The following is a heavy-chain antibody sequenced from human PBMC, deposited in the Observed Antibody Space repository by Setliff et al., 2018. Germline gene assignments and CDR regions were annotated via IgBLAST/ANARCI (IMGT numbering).Heavy chain of an antibody. Sequence: ASVKVSCKASGYTFTSFGVSWVRQAPGQGLEWMGWISGFTGFTQYSQKFKGRVAVTIEKSTSTAYMDLTSLRSDDTAVYYCLRDRPYSNSPEYSFDVWGQGTTVTVSS. CDR2: ISGFTGFT. D-gene: IGHD6-6*01. V-gene: IGHV1-18*01. J-gene: IGHJ3*01. CDR1: GYTFTSFG. CDR3: LRDRPYSNSPEYSFDV.